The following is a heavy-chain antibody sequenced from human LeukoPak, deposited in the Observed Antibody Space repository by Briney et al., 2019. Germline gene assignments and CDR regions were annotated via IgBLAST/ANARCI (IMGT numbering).Heavy chain of an antibody. CDR3: AKDGDPVHC. D-gene: IGHD3-3*01. V-gene: IGHV3-30*18. Sequence: GGSLRLSCAASGFSISSYGMHWVRQAPGKGLEWVAVISYDGSNKYYADSVKGRFTISRDNSKNTLYLQMNSLRAEDTAVYYCAKDGDPVHCWGQGTLVTVSS. CDR2: ISYDGSNK. J-gene: IGHJ4*02. CDR1: GFSISSYG.